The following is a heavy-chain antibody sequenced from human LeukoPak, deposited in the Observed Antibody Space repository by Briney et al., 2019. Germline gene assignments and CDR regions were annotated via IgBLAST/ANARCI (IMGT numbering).Heavy chain of an antibody. J-gene: IGHJ6*03. CDR3: AGGGMYSSSWPPNYYYYYMDV. Sequence: GASVKVSCKASGGTFSSYAISWVRQAPGQGLEWMGGIIPIFGTANYAQKFQGRVTITADKSTSTAYMELSSLRSEDTAVYYCAGGGMYSSSWPPNYYYYYMDVWGKGTTVTVSS. V-gene: IGHV1-69*06. CDR2: IIPIFGTA. CDR1: GGTFSSYA. D-gene: IGHD6-13*01.